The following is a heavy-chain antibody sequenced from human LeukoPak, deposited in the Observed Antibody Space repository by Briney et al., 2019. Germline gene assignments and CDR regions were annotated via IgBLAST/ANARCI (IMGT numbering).Heavy chain of an antibody. Sequence: PGGSLRLSCAASGFTFSSFSMNWVRQAPGKGLEWVSGISWNGGNIGYADSVKGRFIISRDNARNSLYLQMNSLRAEDMALYYCAKGGIAVAGTWFDPWGQGTLVTVSS. J-gene: IGHJ5*02. D-gene: IGHD6-19*01. CDR1: GFTFSSFS. V-gene: IGHV3-9*03. CDR2: ISWNGGNI. CDR3: AKGGIAVAGTWFDP.